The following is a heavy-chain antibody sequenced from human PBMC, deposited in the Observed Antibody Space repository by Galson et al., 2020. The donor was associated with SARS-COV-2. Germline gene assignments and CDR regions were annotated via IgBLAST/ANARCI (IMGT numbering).Heavy chain of an antibody. D-gene: IGHD6-19*01. V-gene: IGHV3-9*01. Sequence: TRGSLRLSCAASGFSFDNYAMHWVRQAPGKGLEWVSGISWNSDSIGYADSVKGRFTISRDNAKNSLYLQMNSLRAEDTALYYCAKDTGIAVAGTPFDYWGQGTLVTVSS. CDR2: ISWNSDSI. J-gene: IGHJ4*02. CDR1: GFSFDNYA. CDR3: AKDTGIAVAGTPFDY.